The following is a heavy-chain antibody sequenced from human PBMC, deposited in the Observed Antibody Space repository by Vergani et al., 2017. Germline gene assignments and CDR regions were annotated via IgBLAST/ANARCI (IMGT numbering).Heavy chain of an antibody. J-gene: IGHJ5*02. CDR2: ISSSSSYI. CDR1: GFTFSSYS. V-gene: IGHV3-21*01. D-gene: IGHD3-22*01. CDR3: ARTYYYDSSGTQRKTNNWFDP. Sequence: EVQLVESGGGLVKPGGSLRLSCAASGFTFSSYSMNWVRQAPGKGLEWVSSISSSSSYIYYADSVKGRFTISRDNAKNSLYLQMNSLRAEDTAVYYCARTYYYDSSGTQRKTNNWFDPWGQGTLVTVSS.